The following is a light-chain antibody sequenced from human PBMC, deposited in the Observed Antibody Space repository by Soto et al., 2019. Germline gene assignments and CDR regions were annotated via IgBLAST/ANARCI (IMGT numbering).Light chain of an antibody. J-gene: IGKJ1*01. CDR2: GAS. V-gene: IGKV3-20*01. CDR3: QQYGSSPPT. Sequence: EIVLTQSPGTLSLSPGERATLSCRASQSVSSSYLAWYQQKPGQAARLLIYGASSRATGIPDRFSGSGSGTDFTLTISRLEPEDFAVYYCQQYGSSPPTXGEGTKVDIK. CDR1: QSVSSSY.